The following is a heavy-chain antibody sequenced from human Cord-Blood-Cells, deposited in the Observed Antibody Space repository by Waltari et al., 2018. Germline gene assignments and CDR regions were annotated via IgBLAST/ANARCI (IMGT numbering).Heavy chain of an antibody. Sequence: QLQMQESGSGLVKPSQTLSLTCAVSGCSISSGGHSWSCIRQPPGKSLEWIGYIYHSGSTYYSPSLKSRVTISVDRSKNQFSLKLSAVTAADTAVYYCARDRKDFWSGYYYYYGMDVWGQGTTVTVSS. CDR2: IYHSGST. CDR1: GCSISSGGHS. CDR3: ARDRKDFWSGYYYYYGMDV. J-gene: IGHJ6*02. D-gene: IGHD3-3*01. V-gene: IGHV4-30-2*01.